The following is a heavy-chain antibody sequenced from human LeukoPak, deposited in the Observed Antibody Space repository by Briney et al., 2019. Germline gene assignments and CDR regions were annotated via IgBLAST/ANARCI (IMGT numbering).Heavy chain of an antibody. J-gene: IGHJ5*02. Sequence: ASVKVSCKASGYTFTGYYMHWVRQAPGQGLEWMGGIIPIFGTANYAQKFQGRVTITADESTSTAYMELSSLRSEDTAVYYCARESIAAAGNWFDPWGQGTLVTVSS. CDR1: GYTFTGYY. CDR3: ARESIAAAGNWFDP. CDR2: IIPIFGTA. D-gene: IGHD6-13*01. V-gene: IGHV1-69*13.